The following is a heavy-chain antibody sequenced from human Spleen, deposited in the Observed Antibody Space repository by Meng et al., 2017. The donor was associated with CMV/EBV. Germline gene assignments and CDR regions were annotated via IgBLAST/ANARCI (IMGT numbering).Heavy chain of an antibody. D-gene: IGHD5-24*01. CDR2: ISYDGSNK. V-gene: IGHV3-30-3*01. Sequence: GGSLRLPCAASGFTFSSNAMHWVRQAPGKGLEWVAVISYDGSNKYYADSVKGRFTISRDNSKNTLYLQMNSLRAEDTAVYYCARDPSNGYPPTDLDYWGQGTLVTVSS. J-gene: IGHJ4*02. CDR1: GFTFSSNA. CDR3: ARDPSNGYPPTDLDY.